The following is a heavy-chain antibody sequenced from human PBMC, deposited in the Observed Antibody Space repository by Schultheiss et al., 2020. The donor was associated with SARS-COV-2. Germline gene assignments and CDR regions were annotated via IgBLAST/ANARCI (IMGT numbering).Heavy chain of an antibody. Sequence: GGSLRLSCAASGFTFSSYGMHWVRQAPGKGLEWVAVISYDGSNKYYADSVKGRFTISRDNSKNTLYLQMNSLRAEDTAVYYCAKKGIAARPYYWGQGTLVTVSS. CDR1: GFTFSSYG. D-gene: IGHD6-6*01. J-gene: IGHJ4*02. CDR2: ISYDGSNK. CDR3: AKKGIAARPYY. V-gene: IGHV3-30*18.